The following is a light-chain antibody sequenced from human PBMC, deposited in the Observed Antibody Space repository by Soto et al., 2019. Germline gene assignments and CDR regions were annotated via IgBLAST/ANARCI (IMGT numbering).Light chain of an antibody. J-gene: IGKJ4*01. CDR1: QNIKKY. V-gene: IGKV1-39*01. CDR3: QQSFGTPLT. CDR2: TAS. Sequence: DIQMTQSPSSLSASVGDRVTITCRASQNIKKYLNWDQQKPGKAPNLLIYTASSLQVGLPSRFSGSGSGTDFTLTISSLQPEDSATYYCQQSFGTPLTFGGGTKVEIK.